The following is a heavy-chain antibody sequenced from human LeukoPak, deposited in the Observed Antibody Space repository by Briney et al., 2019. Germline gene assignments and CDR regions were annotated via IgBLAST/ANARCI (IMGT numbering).Heavy chain of an antibody. CDR1: GGSSSSGWYY. Sequence: PSQTLSLTCTVSGGSSSSGWYYLSCIPQHPGKGLEWIGYIYYSGSTYYNPSLKSRVTISVDTSKNQFSLKLSSLTAADTGVYYCASQDVSGKYFDYWGQGTLVTVSS. D-gene: IGHD3-10*02. CDR3: ASQDVSGKYFDY. V-gene: IGHV4-31*03. CDR2: IYYSGST. J-gene: IGHJ4*02.